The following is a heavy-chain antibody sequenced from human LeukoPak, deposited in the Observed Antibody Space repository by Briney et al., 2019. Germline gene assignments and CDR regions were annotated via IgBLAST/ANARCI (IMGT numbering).Heavy chain of an antibody. CDR2: FYTSGST. CDR3: ARGTISCYECHWH. V-gene: IGHV4-61*02. J-gene: IGHJ4*02. D-gene: IGHD3-22*01. Sequence: PSETLSLTCTVSGGSISSGTYYWSWIRQPAGKGLEWIGRFYTSGSTNYNPSLMSRITISLDTSKNQFSLRLTSVTAADTAVYYCARGTISCYECHWHWGQGILVTVSP. CDR1: GGSISSGTYY.